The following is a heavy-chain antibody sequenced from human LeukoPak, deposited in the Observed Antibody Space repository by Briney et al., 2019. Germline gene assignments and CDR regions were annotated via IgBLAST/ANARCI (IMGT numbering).Heavy chain of an antibody. D-gene: IGHD3-22*01. Sequence: SETLSLTCTVSGGSINSHYWSWIRQSPGKGLEWIGFMHKDGSANYNPSLKSRVTISADTSKNHVSLRVTPVTAADTAVYFCARGMYDSTGYSNPFDIWGQGTMVTVSS. CDR2: MHKDGSA. V-gene: IGHV4-59*11. CDR3: ARGMYDSTGYSNPFDI. CDR1: GGSINSHY. J-gene: IGHJ3*02.